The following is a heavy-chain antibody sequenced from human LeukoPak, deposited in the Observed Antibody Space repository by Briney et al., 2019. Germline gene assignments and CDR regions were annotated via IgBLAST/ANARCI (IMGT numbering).Heavy chain of an antibody. D-gene: IGHD3-22*01. CDR3: AKDDGSGYSIYY. V-gene: IGHV3-33*06. J-gene: IGHJ4*02. CDR1: GFTFSSYG. CDR2: IWYDGSNK. Sequence: GSLRLSCAASGFTFSSYGMHWVRQAPGKGLEWVAVIWYDGSNKYYADSVKGRFTISRDNSKNTLYLQMNSLRAEDTAVYYCAKDDGSGYSIYYWGQGTLVTVSS.